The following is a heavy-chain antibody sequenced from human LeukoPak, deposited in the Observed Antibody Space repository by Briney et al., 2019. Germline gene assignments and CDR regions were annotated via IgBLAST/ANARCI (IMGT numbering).Heavy chain of an antibody. CDR1: GFTFSSYA. Sequence: GGSLRLSCAASGFTFSSYAMSWVRQAPGKGLEWVSAISGSGGSTYYADSVKGRFTISRDNSKNALYLQMNRLRAEDTAVYYCAKDLYYYDSSGYLDYYYYGMDVWGQGTTVTVSS. D-gene: IGHD3-22*01. V-gene: IGHV3-23*01. CDR2: ISGSGGST. J-gene: IGHJ6*02. CDR3: AKDLYYYDSSGYLDYYYYGMDV.